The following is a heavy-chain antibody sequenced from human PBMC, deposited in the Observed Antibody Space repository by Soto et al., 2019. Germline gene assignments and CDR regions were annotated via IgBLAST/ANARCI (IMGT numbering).Heavy chain of an antibody. D-gene: IGHD3-3*01. Sequence: ASVKVSCKASGYTFTSYYMHWVRQAPGQGLEWMGIINPSGGNTNYAQKLQGRVTMTTDTSTSTAYMELRSLRSDDTAVYYCARDRSWSVLRFLEPHRGWFDPWGQGTLVTVSS. V-gene: IGHV1-46*01. CDR1: GYTFTSYY. CDR3: ARDRSWSVLRFLEPHRGWFDP. CDR2: INPSGGNT. J-gene: IGHJ5*02.